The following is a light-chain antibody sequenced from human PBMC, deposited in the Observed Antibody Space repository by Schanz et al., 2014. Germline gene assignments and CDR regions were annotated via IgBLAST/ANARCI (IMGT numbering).Light chain of an antibody. V-gene: IGKV3-20*01. CDR2: AAS. CDR3: QQYGRSLWT. CDR1: QSVDNY. Sequence: EIVLTQSPATLSLSPGERATLSCRASQSVDNYLAWYQQKPGQAPRLLIYAASSRATGIPDRFSGAGSGTDFTLTISRLEPEDFAVYHCQQYGRSLWTFGQGTKVEIK. J-gene: IGKJ1*01.